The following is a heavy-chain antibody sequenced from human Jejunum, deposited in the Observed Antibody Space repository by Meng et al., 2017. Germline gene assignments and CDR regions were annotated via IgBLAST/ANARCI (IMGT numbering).Heavy chain of an antibody. CDR1: GFAFTNAW. CDR3: TTIYWGY. V-gene: IGHV3-15*01. J-gene: IGHJ4*02. Sequence: EVQRVESGGGLVKPGGSLSLSCAASGFAFTNAWMSWVRQAPGKGLEWVGRIKSNKDGETADYAAPVKGRFTISRDDSKNTLYLQMSSLKTEDTAVYYCTTIYWGYWGQGTLVTVSS. CDR2: IKSNKDGETA. D-gene: IGHD7-27*01.